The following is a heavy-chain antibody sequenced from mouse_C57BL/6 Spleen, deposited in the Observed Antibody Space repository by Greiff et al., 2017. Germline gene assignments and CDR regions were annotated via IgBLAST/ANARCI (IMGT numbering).Heavy chain of an antibody. Sequence: VQLKESGPGLVKPSQSLSFTCSVTGYSITSGYYWNWIRQFPGNNLEWMVYISYDSSNNYNPSLENRISITRDTSKNQFFLKLNSVTTEDTATYYSARGSFFDYWGQGTTLTVSA. CDR1: GYSITSGYY. J-gene: IGHJ2*01. V-gene: IGHV3-6*01. CDR3: ARGSFFDY. CDR2: ISYDSSN.